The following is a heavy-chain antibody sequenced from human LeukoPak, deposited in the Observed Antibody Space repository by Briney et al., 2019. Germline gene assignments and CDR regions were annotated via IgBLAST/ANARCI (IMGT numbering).Heavy chain of an antibody. CDR3: ARENSTNYYYYGMDV. CDR2: ISAYNGNT. J-gene: IGHJ6*02. D-gene: IGHD1-7*01. Sequence: ASVKVSCKASGYTFISYGISWVRQAPGQGLEWMGWISAYNGNTNYAQKLQGRVTMTTDTSTSTAYMELRSLRSDDTAVYYCARENSTNYYYYGMDVWGQGTTVTVSS. V-gene: IGHV1-18*01. CDR1: GYTFISYG.